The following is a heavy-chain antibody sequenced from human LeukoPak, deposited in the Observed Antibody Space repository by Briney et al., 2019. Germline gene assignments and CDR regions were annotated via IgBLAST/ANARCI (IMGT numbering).Heavy chain of an antibody. CDR3: ARDPVVGATKEVNWFDP. J-gene: IGHJ5*02. CDR1: GYTFTGYY. V-gene: IGHV1-2*02. Sequence: ASVKVSCKASGYTFTGYYMHWVRQAPGQGLEWMGWINPNSGGTNYAQKFQGRVTMTRDTSISTAYMELSSVTAADTAVYYCARDPVVGATKEVNWFDPWGQGTLVTVSS. CDR2: INPNSGGT. D-gene: IGHD1-26*01.